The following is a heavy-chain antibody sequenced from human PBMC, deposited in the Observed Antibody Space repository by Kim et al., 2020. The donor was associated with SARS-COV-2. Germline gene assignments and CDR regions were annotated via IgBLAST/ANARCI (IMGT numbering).Heavy chain of an antibody. V-gene: IGHV4-31*02. J-gene: IGHJ4*02. CDR3: ARDLDAWGYFDY. D-gene: IGHD3-16*01. Sequence: YYNPSLKSRVTISVDTYKNQFALKLSSVTAADTAVYYWARDLDAWGYFDYWGQGTLVTVSS.